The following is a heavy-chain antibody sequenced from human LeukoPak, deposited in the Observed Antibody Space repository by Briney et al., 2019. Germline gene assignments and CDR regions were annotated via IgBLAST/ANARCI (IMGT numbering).Heavy chain of an antibody. CDR2: IRYDGSNK. J-gene: IGHJ4*02. CDR1: GFTFSSYG. Sequence: SGGSLRLSCAASGFTFSSYGMHWVRQAPGKGLEWVAFIRYDGSNKYYADSVKGRFTISRDNSKNTLYLQMNSLRAEDTAVYYCARDNWNYFDYWGQGTLVTVSS. CDR3: ARDNWNYFDY. D-gene: IGHD1-20*01. V-gene: IGHV3-30*02.